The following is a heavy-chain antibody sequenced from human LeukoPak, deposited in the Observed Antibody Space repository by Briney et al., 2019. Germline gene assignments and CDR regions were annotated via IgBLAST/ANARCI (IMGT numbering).Heavy chain of an antibody. CDR3: ARVSMAVAGLLDY. Sequence: ASVKVSCKASGYSFSGYFIHWVRQAPGQGLEWMGRINPNNRDTIYAQKFQGRVTMTRDTSNSTAYMELSRLRSDDTAVYYCARVSMAVAGLLDYWGQGTLLTVSS. CDR2: INPNNRDT. CDR1: GYSFSGYF. V-gene: IGHV1-2*06. J-gene: IGHJ4*02. D-gene: IGHD6-19*01.